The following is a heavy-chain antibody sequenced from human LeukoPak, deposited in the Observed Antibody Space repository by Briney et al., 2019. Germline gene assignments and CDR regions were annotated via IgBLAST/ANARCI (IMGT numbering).Heavy chain of an antibody. CDR3: VREESGGYFDY. J-gene: IGHJ4*02. Sequence: ASVKVSCKSSGYTFTNYLLHWVRQAPGQGLEWVGRITPSVDTTNYAQKFRDRVTMTRDTSTSTVYMELSSLRSEDTAVYHCVREESGGYFDYWGQGTLVTVSS. V-gene: IGHV1-46*01. CDR2: ITPSVDTT. D-gene: IGHD2-8*02. CDR1: GYTFTNYL.